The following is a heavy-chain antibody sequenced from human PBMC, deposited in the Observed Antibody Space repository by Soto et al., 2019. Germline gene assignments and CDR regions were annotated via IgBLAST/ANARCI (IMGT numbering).Heavy chain of an antibody. CDR2: ISGYNGKT. D-gene: IGHD3-22*01. CDR3: ARDNYERSGYFDY. Sequence: ASVKVSCKASGYTFASYCISWVRQAPGQGPEWMGWISGYNGKTQYAEKFQGRLTMTTDTSTSAAHMEVRSLRSDDTAVYYCARDNYERSGYFDYWGQGTLVTVSS. V-gene: IGHV1-18*04. J-gene: IGHJ4*02. CDR1: GYTFASYC.